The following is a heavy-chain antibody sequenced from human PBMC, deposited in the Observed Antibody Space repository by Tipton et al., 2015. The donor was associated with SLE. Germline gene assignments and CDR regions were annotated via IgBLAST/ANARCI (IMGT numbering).Heavy chain of an antibody. CDR3: TTSYDYVWGSWRDY. CDR2: IIPIFGTT. D-gene: IGHD3-16*01. CDR1: GGTFSSYA. Sequence: QLVQSGAEVKKPGSSVKVSCKAPGGTFSSYAINWVRQAPGQGLEWMGRIIPIFGTTNYAQKFQGRLTITADESTSAAYMELSSLRSEDTAVYYCTTSYDYVWGSWRDYWGQGTLVTVSS. J-gene: IGHJ4*02. V-gene: IGHV1-69*18.